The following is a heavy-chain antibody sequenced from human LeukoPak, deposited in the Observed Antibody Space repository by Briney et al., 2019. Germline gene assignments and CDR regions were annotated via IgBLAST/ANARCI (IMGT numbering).Heavy chain of an antibody. CDR3: ARCGYSDAWSCDH. CDR1: GYTFTSYT. V-gene: IGHV1-3*04. CDR2: INTANGNT. J-gene: IGHJ5*02. Sequence: EASVKVSCKASGYTFTSYTIHWVRQAPGQRLEWMGWINTANGNTEYSQKFQGRVTVTTDTSASTAYMELSSLRSEHTAVYYCARCGYSDAWSCDHWGQGTLVTVSS. D-gene: IGHD5-18*01.